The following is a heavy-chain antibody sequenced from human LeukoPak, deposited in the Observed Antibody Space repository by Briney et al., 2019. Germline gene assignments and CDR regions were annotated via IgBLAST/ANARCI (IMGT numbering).Heavy chain of an antibody. CDR1: GGSISSYY. CDR3: ARASPLDSYYYYYGLDV. Sequence: SETLSLTCTVSGGSISSYYWTWIRQSPGKGLEWIGHIYYSGGTNYNPSLKSRVTILVDTSKNQFSQNLSSVTAADTAVYYCARASPLDSYYYYYGLDVWGQGATVTVSS. V-gene: IGHV4-59*01. CDR2: IYYSGGT. J-gene: IGHJ6*02.